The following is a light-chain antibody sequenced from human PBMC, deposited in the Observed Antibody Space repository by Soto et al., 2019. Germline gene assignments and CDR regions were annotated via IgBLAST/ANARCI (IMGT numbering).Light chain of an antibody. V-gene: IGKV1-39*01. J-gene: IGKJ1*01. CDR2: ATS. CDR1: QTVAKS. Sequence: IQLTQSPSSLSASVGDRVTITCRASQTVAKSLNWYQQKPGKAPELLIYATSHLQSGVPSRFSGSGSGTHFTLTINSLQPEDFATYYCQQSYSMPRTFGQGTKVDIK. CDR3: QQSYSMPRT.